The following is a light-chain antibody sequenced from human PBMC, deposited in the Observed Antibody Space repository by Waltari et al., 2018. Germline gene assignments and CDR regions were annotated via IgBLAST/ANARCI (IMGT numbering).Light chain of an antibody. CDR3: SSYTSSSV. CDR2: EVS. V-gene: IGLV2-14*01. Sequence: QSALTQPASVSGSPGQSITISCTGTSSDVGGYNYVSWYQQHPGKAPKLMIYEVSNRPSAVSNRFSGSKSGNTASLTISGLQAEDEADYYCSSYTSSSVFGTGTKVTVL. CDR1: SSDVGGYNY. J-gene: IGLJ1*01.